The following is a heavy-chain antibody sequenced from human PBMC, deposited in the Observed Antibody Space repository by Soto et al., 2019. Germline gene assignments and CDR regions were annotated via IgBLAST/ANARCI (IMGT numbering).Heavy chain of an antibody. CDR2: IYYTGTT. J-gene: IGHJ6*02. Sequence: QVQLQESGPGLVKPSQTLSLTCTVAGGSISSGGYYWYWIRQHPGKGPEWIGYIYYTGTTYHNPFTTSQVPISVDTSQHQCSPKLRSVTAADTAVYYCAASCVACGGFNYYGMDVGGQGTNVTVSS. CDR1: GGSISSGGYY. CDR3: AASCVACGGFNYYGMDV. D-gene: IGHD2-21*01. V-gene: IGHV4-31*01.